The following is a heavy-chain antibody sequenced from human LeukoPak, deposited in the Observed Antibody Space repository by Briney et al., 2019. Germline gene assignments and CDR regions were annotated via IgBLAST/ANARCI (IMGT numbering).Heavy chain of an antibody. CDR2: ISYDGSNK. J-gene: IGHJ4*02. Sequence: GGSLRLSCAASGFTFSSYGLHWVRQAPGKGLEWVAVISYDGSNKYYADSVKGRFTISRDNSKNTLYLQMNSLRAEDTAVYYCVDRRYDFWSGYYRFWGQGTLVTVSS. D-gene: IGHD3-3*01. CDR3: VDRRYDFWSGYYRF. V-gene: IGHV3-30*03. CDR1: GFTFSSYG.